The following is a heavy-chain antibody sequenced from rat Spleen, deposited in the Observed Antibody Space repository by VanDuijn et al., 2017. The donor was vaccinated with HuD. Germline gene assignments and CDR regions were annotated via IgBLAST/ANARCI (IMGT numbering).Heavy chain of an antibody. CDR3: ARCLNWELWYFDL. CDR2: ISSSSGT. V-gene: IGHV5-62*01. CDR1: GFTFSRHG. J-gene: IGHJ1*01. D-gene: IGHD5-1*01. Sequence: VQLVESGGGLVQPGKSLKLSCSASGFTFSRHGMHWIRQTPGQGLDWVAFISSSSGTVYADAVKGRFTISRDNAKNTLYLQLNSLKSEDTAIYHCARCLNWELWYFDLWGPGTIVTVSP.